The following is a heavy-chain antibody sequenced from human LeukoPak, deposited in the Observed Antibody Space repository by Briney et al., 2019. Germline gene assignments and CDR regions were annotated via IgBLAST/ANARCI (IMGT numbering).Heavy chain of an antibody. CDR2: IYTSGST. D-gene: IGHD6-13*01. J-gene: IGHJ4*02. Sequence: SETLSLTCTVSGGSISSGSYYWSWIRQPAGKGLEWIGRIYTSGSTNYNPSLKSRVTISVDTSKNQFSLKLSSVTAADTAVYYCARASREYSSSWYGYFDYWGQGTLVTVSS. CDR3: ARASREYSSSWYGYFDY. CDR1: GGSISSGSYY. V-gene: IGHV4-61*02.